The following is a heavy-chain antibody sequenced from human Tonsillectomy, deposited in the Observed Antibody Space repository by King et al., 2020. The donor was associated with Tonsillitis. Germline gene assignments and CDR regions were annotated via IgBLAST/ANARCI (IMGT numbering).Heavy chain of an antibody. CDR1: GFSLITSGMS. CDR3: ARIRRDGYNSGGTFDY. D-gene: IGHD5-24*01. J-gene: IGHJ4*02. Sequence: VTLKESGPALVKPTQTLTLTCTFSGFSLITSGMSVSWIRQPPGKALEWLALIDWDDDKYYSTSLKTRLTISKDTSKNQVVLTMTNMDPVDTATYYCARIRRDGYNSGGTFDYWGQGTLVTVSS. CDR2: IDWDDDK. V-gene: IGHV2-70*01.